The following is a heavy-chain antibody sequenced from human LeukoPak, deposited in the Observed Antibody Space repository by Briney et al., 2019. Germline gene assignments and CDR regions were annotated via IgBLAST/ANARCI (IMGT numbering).Heavy chain of an antibody. Sequence: GGSLRLSCAVSGFTFSSYAMSWVRQAPGKGLEWVSSIIGSGGSTYYADSVKGRFTISRDNSEHTLYLQMNSLRAEDTAVYYCAKGPGSSSWYDFDYWGQGTLVTVSS. J-gene: IGHJ4*02. CDR3: AKGPGSSSWYDFDY. V-gene: IGHV3-23*01. CDR1: GFTFSSYA. D-gene: IGHD6-13*01. CDR2: IIGSGGST.